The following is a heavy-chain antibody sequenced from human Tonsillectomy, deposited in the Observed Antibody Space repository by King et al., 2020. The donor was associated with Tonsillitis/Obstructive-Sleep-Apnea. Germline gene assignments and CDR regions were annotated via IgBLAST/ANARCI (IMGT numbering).Heavy chain of an antibody. CDR2: IIHSGST. Sequence: VQLQQWGAGLLKPSETLSLTCAVYGGSFSGYYWSWIRQPPGKGLEWIGEIIHSGSTNYNPSLKSRVTISVDTSKNQFSLKLSSVTAADTAVYYCAREILVTTVSGDAYDIWGQGTMVTVSS. J-gene: IGHJ3*02. V-gene: IGHV4-34*12. D-gene: IGHD4-17*01. CDR1: GGSFSGYY. CDR3: AREILVTTVSGDAYDI.